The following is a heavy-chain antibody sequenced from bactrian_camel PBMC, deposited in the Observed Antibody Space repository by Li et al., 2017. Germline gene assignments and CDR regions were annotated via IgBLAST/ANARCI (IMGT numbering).Heavy chain of an antibody. CDR2: DRQ. D-gene: IGHD2*01. CDR1: EEADC. V-gene: IGHV3S53*01. J-gene: IGHJ4*01. Sequence: VQLVESGGGSVQPGGSLTLSCAASEEADCMGYFRQRPGQERDGGDRQYYADSVRGRFTISQDNAKTTVSLQMDSLKPEDTATYYCKAEDTYQLRGFCPPLWGQGTQVTVS. CDR3: KAEDTYQLRGFCPPL.